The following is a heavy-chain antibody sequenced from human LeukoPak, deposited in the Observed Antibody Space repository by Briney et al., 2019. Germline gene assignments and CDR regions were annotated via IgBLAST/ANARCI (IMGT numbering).Heavy chain of an antibody. CDR2: IYTSGST. D-gene: IGHD1-26*01. CDR1: GGSISSGSYY. V-gene: IGHV4-61*02. CDR3: ARGRWELPSFDY. J-gene: IGHJ4*02. Sequence: SQTLSLTCTVSGGSISSGSYYWSWIRQPAGKGLEWIGRIYTSGSTNYNPSLKSRVTISVDTSKNQFSLKLSSVTAADMAVYYCARGRWELPSFDYWGQGTLVTVSS.